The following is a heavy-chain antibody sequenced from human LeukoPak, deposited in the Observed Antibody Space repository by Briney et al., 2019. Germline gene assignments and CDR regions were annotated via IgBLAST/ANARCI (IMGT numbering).Heavy chain of an antibody. V-gene: IGHV4-59*13. Sequence: TSGTLSLTCTVSGVPIKNYYWSWIRQSSERGLEWIGYVHNSGATNYNPSLESRVTMSIDTSRSQLSLILNSVTAADTAVYYCARLGSYSDCWGQGTLVTVST. CDR3: ARLGSYSDC. D-gene: IGHD1-26*01. CDR1: GVPIKNYY. J-gene: IGHJ4*02. CDR2: VHNSGAT.